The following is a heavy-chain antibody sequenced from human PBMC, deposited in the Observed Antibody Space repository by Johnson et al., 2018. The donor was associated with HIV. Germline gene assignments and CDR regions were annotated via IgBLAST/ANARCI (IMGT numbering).Heavy chain of an antibody. CDR2: IYSGGST. CDR3: ARACRDGYTCDVYDI. CDR1: GFTFSSYA. V-gene: IGHV3-66*01. Sequence: VQLVESGGGLVQPGGSLRLSCAASGFTFSSYAMSWVRQAPGKGLEWVSVIYSGGSTYYADSVKGRFTISRDNSKNTLYLQMNSLRADDTAAYYCARACRDGYTCDVYDIWGQGTMVTVSS. D-gene: IGHD5-24*01. J-gene: IGHJ3*02.